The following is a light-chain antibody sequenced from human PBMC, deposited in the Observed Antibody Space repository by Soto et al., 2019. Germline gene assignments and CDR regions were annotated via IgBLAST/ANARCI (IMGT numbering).Light chain of an antibody. Sequence: ILMTQSPATLSVSPGERATLSCRASQSVSNNLAWYQQKPGQAPRLLIYDASTRATGIPAGFSGSGSGTEFYLTISGLQSEDFAVYYCQQYNNWPPWKFGHGTKVEIK. J-gene: IGKJ1*01. CDR1: QSVSNN. CDR2: DAS. CDR3: QQYNNWPPWK. V-gene: IGKV3-15*01.